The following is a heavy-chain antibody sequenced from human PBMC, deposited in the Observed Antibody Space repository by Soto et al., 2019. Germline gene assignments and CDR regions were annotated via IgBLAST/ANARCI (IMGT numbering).Heavy chain of an antibody. CDR2: IYSGGST. J-gene: IGHJ4*02. CDR1: GFTVSSNY. D-gene: IGHD4-17*01. V-gene: IGHV3-53*02. CDR3: ARGGRYGDPYYFDY. Sequence: EVQLVETGGGLIQPGGSLRLSCAASGFTVSSNYMSWVRQAPGKGLEWVSVIYSGGSTYYADSVKGRFTISRDNSKNTLYLQMNSLRAEDTAVYYCARGGRYGDPYYFDYWGRGTLVTVSS.